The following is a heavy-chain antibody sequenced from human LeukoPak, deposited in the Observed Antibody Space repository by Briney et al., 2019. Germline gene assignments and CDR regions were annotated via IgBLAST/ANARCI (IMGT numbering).Heavy chain of an antibody. CDR3: ARGYSYGPYYYYYYMDV. CDR2: IFYSGST. J-gene: IGHJ6*03. CDR1: GGSINPYY. D-gene: IGHD5-18*01. V-gene: IGHV4-59*01. Sequence: SETLSLTCAVAGGSINPYYWSWIRQPPGKALQWFGYIFYSGSTNYNPSLKSRVTISVDTSKNQFSLNLTSVTAPDTDVYYCARGYSYGPYYYYYYMDVWGKGTTVTVSS.